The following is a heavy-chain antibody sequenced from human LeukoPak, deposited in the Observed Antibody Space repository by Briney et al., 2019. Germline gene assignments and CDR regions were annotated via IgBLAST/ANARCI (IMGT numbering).Heavy chain of an antibody. V-gene: IGHV4-59*08. J-gene: IGHJ4*02. CDR3: ARQHNWNYGY. Sequence: PSETLSLTCSVSGASFSTNYWSWIRQPPGRGLEWIGYVFDSGSTNYNPSLKSRVTISVDTSKNQFSLKLSSVTAADTAVYYCARQHNWNYGYWGQGTLVTVSS. CDR1: GASFSTNY. D-gene: IGHD1-7*01. CDR2: VFDSGST.